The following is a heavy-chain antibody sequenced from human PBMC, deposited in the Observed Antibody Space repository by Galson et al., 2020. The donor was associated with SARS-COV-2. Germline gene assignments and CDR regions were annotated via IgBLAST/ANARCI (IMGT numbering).Heavy chain of an antibody. D-gene: IGHD6-19*01. CDR2: IKQDGSEK. Sequence: GGSLRLSCAASGFTFSSYWMSWVRQAPGKGLEWVANIKQDGSEKYYVDSVKGRFTISRDNAKNSLYLQMNSLRAEDTAVYYCARDSIAVAGGGDYWGQGTLVTVSS. J-gene: IGHJ4*02. CDR1: GFTFSSYW. CDR3: ARDSIAVAGGGDY. V-gene: IGHV3-7*01.